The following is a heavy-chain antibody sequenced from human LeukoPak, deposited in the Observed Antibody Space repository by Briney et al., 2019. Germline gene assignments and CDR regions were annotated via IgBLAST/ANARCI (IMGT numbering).Heavy chain of an antibody. CDR2: IDWKGRPT. CDR3: AREVYRIGVGGFDP. D-gene: IGHD6-19*01. V-gene: IGHV3-20*04. CDR1: GFSFDDYD. Sequence: GALRLSCAASGFSFDDYDMAWLRQAPGKGLEWVSDIDWKGRPTSYADSVKGRFTISRDNAQKSLYPQMDSLRAEDTALYYCAREVYRIGVGGFDPWGQGTLVIVSS. J-gene: IGHJ5*02.